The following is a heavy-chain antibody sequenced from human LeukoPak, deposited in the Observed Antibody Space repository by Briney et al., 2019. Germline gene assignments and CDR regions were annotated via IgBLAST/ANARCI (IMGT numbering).Heavy chain of an antibody. CDR1: GGSISSYY. J-gene: IGHJ6*02. V-gene: IGHV4-59*08. Sequence: SETLSLTCTVSGGSISSYYWSWILQPPGKGLEWIGYIYYSGSTNYNPSLKSRVTISVDTSKNQFSLKLSSVTAADTAVYYCARFRVRGVITYYYGMDVWCQGTMVTVSS. CDR2: IYYSGST. CDR3: ARFRVRGVITYYYGMDV. D-gene: IGHD3-10*01.